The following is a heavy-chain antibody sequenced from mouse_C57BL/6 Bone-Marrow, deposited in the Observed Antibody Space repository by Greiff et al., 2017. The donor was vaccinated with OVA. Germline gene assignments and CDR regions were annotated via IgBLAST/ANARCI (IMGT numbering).Heavy chain of an antibody. CDR1: GYTFTSYW. Sequence: QVQLQQPGAELVKPGASVKLSCKASGYTFTSYWMHWVKQRPGQGLEWIGMIHPNSGSTNYNEKFKSKATLTVDKSSSTAYMQLSSLTSEDSAVYYCARSYITTVYYYASDYWGQGTSVTVSS. J-gene: IGHJ4*01. D-gene: IGHD1-1*01. V-gene: IGHV1-64*01. CDR2: IHPNSGST. CDR3: ARSYITTVYYYASDY.